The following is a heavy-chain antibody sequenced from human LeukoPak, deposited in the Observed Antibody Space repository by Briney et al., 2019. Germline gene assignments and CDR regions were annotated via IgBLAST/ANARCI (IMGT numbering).Heavy chain of an antibody. CDR2: INTDGSST. J-gene: IGHJ4*02. V-gene: IGHV3-74*01. Sequence: PGGSLGLSCAASGFTFSSYWMHWVRQAPGKGLVWVSRINTDGSSTSYADSVKGRLTISRDNAKNTLYLQMNSLRAEDTAVYYCASWDYDFWSGYYSGVENWGQGTLVTVSS. CDR1: GFTFSSYW. D-gene: IGHD3-3*01. CDR3: ASWDYDFWSGYYSGVEN.